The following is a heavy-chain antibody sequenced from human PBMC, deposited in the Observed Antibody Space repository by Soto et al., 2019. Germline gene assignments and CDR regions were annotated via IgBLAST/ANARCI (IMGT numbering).Heavy chain of an antibody. CDR1: GGSISSYY. Sequence: PSETLSLTCTVSGGSISSYYSSWIRQPPGKGLEWIGYIYYSGSTSYNPSLKSRVTISVDTSKNQFSLKLSSVTAADTAVYYCASRLGGPLDYWGQETRVTVSS. CDR3: ASRLGGPLDY. D-gene: IGHD2-15*01. CDR2: IYYSGST. V-gene: IGHV4-59*08. J-gene: IGHJ4*02.